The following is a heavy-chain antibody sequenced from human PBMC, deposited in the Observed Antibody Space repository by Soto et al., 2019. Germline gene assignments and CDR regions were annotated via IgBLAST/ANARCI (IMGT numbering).Heavy chain of an antibody. V-gene: IGHV4-39*07. D-gene: IGHD5-12*01. CDR1: GGSISSSSYY. Sequence: PSETLSLTCTVSGGSISSSSYYWGWIRQPPGKGLEWIGSIYYSGSTYYNPSLKSRVTISVDTSKNQFSLKLSSVTAADTAVYYCARGGGYDPRYYYYYYMDVWGKGTTVTVSS. CDR2: IYYSGST. J-gene: IGHJ6*03. CDR3: ARGGGYDPRYYYYYYMDV.